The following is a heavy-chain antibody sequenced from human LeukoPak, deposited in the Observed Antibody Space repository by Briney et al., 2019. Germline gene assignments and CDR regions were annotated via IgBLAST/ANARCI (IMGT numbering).Heavy chain of an antibody. V-gene: IGHV3-53*01. CDR3: ARARIAVAGTRWFDP. CDR2: IYSGGSS. J-gene: IGHJ5*02. Sequence: GGSLRLSCAASGFTVSSNYMSWVRQAPGKGLEWVSVIYSGGSSYYADSVKGRFTISRDNSKNTLYLQMNSLRAEDTAVYYCARARIAVAGTRWFDPWGQGTLVTVSS. CDR1: GFTVSSNY. D-gene: IGHD6-19*01.